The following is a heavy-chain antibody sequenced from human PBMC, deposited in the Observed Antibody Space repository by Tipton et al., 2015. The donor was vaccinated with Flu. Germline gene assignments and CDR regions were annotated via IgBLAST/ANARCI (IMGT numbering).Heavy chain of an antibody. J-gene: IGHJ3*02. D-gene: IGHD3-22*01. V-gene: IGHV3-21*01. CDR3: ARELSDYYDSSEGDAFDI. CDR2: ISSSNTYI. CDR1: GFTFSYYT. Sequence: SLRLSCAASGFTFSYYTMNWVRQAPGKGLEWVSSISSSNTYIYYADSVKGRFTISRDNAKDSLYLQMNTLRAEDTAVYYRARELSDYYDSSEGDAFDIWGQGAMVTVSS.